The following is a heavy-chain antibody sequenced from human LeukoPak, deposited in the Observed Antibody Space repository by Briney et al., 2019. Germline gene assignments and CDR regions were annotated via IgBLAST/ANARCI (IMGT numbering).Heavy chain of an antibody. CDR1: GGSFSGYY. CDR3: ARGGEDIVLMVDAMNWFDP. CDR2: INHSGST. V-gene: IGHV4-34*01. J-gene: IGHJ5*02. Sequence: PWETLSLTCAVDGGSFSGYYWSWIRQPPGKGLEWIGEINHSGSTNNNPSLKGRVTVSVDTSKTQFSLKLSSVTAADAAVYYCARGGEDIVLMVDAMNWFDPWGQGTLVTVSS. D-gene: IGHD2-8*01.